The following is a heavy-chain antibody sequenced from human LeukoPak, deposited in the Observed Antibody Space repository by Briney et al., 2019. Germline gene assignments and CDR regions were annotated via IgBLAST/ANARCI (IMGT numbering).Heavy chain of an antibody. V-gene: IGHV1-46*01. D-gene: IGHD1-26*01. Sequence: ASVKVSCKASGYTLTNYHIHWVRQAPGQGLEWMGIINPSGGSTSNAQKFQGRVTMTTDTSTSTAYMELRSLRSDDTAVYYCARELFYTSGSKSNRVDYWGQGTLVTVSS. CDR2: INPSGGST. CDR3: ARELFYTSGSKSNRVDY. CDR1: GYTLTNYH. J-gene: IGHJ4*02.